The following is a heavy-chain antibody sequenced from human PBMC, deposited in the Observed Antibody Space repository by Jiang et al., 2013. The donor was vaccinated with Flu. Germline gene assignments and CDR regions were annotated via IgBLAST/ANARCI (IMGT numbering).Heavy chain of an antibody. V-gene: IGHV1-3*01. D-gene: IGHD3-10*01. CDR1: GYTFATYT. CDR3: AREKTSRAYGSGTYDYYGMDV. CDR2: INAGNGIT. J-gene: IGHJ6*02. Sequence: GAEVKKPGASVKVSCKASGYTFATYTMHWVRQAPGQRLEWMGWINAGNGITIYSQKFQGRVTITRDTSASTAYMELSSLRSEDTAVYYCAREKTSRAYGSGTYDYYGMDVWGQGTTVTVSS.